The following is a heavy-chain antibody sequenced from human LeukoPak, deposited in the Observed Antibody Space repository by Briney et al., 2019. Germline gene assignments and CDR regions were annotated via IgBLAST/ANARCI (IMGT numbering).Heavy chain of an antibody. CDR2: NSGGST. J-gene: IGHJ3*02. V-gene: IGHV3-66*04. Sequence: GGSLRLSCAASGFTVSSNYMSWVRQAPGKGLEWVSVNSGGSTYYADSVKGRFTISRDNSKNTLYLQMNSLRAEDMAVYYCARHPGTTKDAFDIWGQGTMVTVSS. CDR3: ARHPGTTKDAFDI. D-gene: IGHD1-1*01. CDR1: GFTVSSNY.